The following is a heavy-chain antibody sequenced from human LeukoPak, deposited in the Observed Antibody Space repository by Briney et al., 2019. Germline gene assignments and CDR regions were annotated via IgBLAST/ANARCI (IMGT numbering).Heavy chain of an antibody. Sequence: TSVKVSCKASGFTFTSSAMQWVRQARGQRLEWIGWIVVGSGNTNYAQKFQERVTITRDMSTSTAYMELSSLRSEDTAVYYCAAARESPRYSSGWYGFDPWGQGTLATVSS. V-gene: IGHV1-58*02. CDR1: GFTFTSSA. D-gene: IGHD6-19*01. J-gene: IGHJ5*02. CDR3: AAARESPRYSSGWYGFDP. CDR2: IVVGSGNT.